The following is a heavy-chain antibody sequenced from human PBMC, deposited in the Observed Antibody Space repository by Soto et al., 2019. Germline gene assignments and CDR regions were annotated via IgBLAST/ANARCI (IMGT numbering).Heavy chain of an antibody. CDR1: GYSFSNYW. CDR3: ARXFHDNSGGGYYYYGLDV. CDR2: IYPADSDT. V-gene: IGHV5-51*01. Sequence: PGESLKISCKGSGYSFSNYWIAWVRQMPGKGLEWMGIIYPADSDTRYSPSFQGQVTISADKYISTAYLQWSSLKASDTAMYYCARXFHDNSGGGYYYYGLDVWGLGTTVTVSS. J-gene: IGHJ6*01. D-gene: IGHD2-15*01.